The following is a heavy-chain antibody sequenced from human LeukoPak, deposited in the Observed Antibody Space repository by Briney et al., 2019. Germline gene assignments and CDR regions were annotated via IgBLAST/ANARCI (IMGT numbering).Heavy chain of an antibody. V-gene: IGHV4-39*07. CDR2: VSYSGTV. CDR1: GVSISSDDYF. CDR3: ARVTGYMIEDYFDY. J-gene: IGHJ4*02. D-gene: IGHD3-22*01. Sequence: SETLSLTCTVSGVSISSDDYFWGWIRQSPGKGLEWIASVSYSGTVYYNPSLESRVTISVDTSKNQFSLRLSSVTAADTAVYYCARVTGYMIEDYFDYWGQGTLVTVSS.